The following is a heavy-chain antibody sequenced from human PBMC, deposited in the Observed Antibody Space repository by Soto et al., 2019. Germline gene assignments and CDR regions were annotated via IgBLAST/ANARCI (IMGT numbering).Heavy chain of an antibody. J-gene: IGHJ4*02. CDR2: INHSGST. CDR3: ARPYGSGSYAYYFDY. D-gene: IGHD3-10*01. CDR1: GGSFSGYY. V-gene: IGHV4-34*01. Sequence: SETLSLTCAVYGGSFSGYYWSWIRQPPGKGLEWIGEINHSGSTNYNPSLKRRVIISVDTSKNQFSLKLSSVTAADTAVYYCARPYGSGSYAYYFDYWGQGTLVTVSS.